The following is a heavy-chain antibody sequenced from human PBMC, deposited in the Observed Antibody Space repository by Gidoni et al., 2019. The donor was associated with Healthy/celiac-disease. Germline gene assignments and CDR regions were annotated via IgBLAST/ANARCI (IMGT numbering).Heavy chain of an antibody. CDR1: GFNFSSYS. CDR2: ISSSSSYI. J-gene: IGHJ6*02. CDR3: ARGYSGYDYHYYYYGMDV. Sequence: EVQLVESGGGLVKPGGSLRRSCAASGFNFSSYSMNWVRQAPGKGLEWVSSISSSSSYIYYADSVKGRFTISRDNAKNSLYLQMNSLRAEDTAVYYCARGYSGYDYHYYYYGMDVWGQGTTVTVSS. D-gene: IGHD5-12*01. V-gene: IGHV3-21*01.